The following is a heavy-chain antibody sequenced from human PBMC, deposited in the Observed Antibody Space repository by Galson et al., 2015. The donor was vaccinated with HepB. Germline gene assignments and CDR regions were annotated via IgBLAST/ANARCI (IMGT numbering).Heavy chain of an antibody. Sequence: SLRLSCAASGFTFSSYWMHWVRQAPGKGLVWVSRINSDGSSTSYADSVKGRFTISRDNAKNTLYLQMNSLRAEDTAVYYCARDATSYSDTSGYRVGAFDIWGQGTMVTVSS. D-gene: IGHD3-22*01. J-gene: IGHJ3*02. CDR2: INSDGSST. CDR3: ARDATSYSDTSGYRVGAFDI. CDR1: GFTFSSYW. V-gene: IGHV3-74*01.